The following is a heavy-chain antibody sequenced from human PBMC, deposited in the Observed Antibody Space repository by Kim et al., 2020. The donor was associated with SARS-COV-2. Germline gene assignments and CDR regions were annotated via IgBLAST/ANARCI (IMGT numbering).Heavy chain of an antibody. V-gene: IGHV5-10-1*01. D-gene: IGHD3-22*01. CDR1: GYSFTSYW. CDR2: IDPSDSYS. Sequence: GESLKISCKGSGYSFTSYWISWVRQMPGKGLEWMGKIDPSDSYSKYGPSFQGHVTISADKSISTAYLQWSSLKASDTAIYYCARHKGAIVVVKETDYWGQGTLVTVSS. J-gene: IGHJ4*02. CDR3: ARHKGAIVVVKETDY.